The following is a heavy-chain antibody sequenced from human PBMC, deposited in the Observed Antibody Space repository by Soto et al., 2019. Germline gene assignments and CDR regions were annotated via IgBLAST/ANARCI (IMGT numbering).Heavy chain of an antibody. CDR1: GYTLTVYY. D-gene: IGHD2-15*01. Sequence: ASVKVSCKASGYTLTVYYMHWLRQAPGQGLEWMGWINPNSGGTNYAQKFQGRVTMTRDTSISTAYMELSRLRSDDTAVYYCASSYIVVVVAAHGVWGQGALVTLSS. CDR2: INPNSGGT. J-gene: IGHJ4*02. V-gene: IGHV1-2*02. CDR3: ASSYIVVVVAAHGV.